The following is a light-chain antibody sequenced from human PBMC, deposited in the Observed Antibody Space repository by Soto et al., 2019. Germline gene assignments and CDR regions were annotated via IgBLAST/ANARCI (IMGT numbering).Light chain of an antibody. V-gene: IGLV2-14*01. J-gene: IGLJ1*01. CDR2: DDS. CDR3: SSYTSSSLYV. Sequence: QSAPTQPASVSGSPGQSITISCTGSSSDVGGYTYVSWYQQHPGKAPKLMIYDDSTRPSGVSNRFSGSKSGNTASLTISGLQAEDGADYYCSSYTSSSLYVFGPGTKLTVL. CDR1: SSDVGGYTY.